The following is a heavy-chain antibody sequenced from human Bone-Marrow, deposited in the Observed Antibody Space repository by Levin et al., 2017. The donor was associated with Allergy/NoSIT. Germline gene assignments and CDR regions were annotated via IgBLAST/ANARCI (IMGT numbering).Heavy chain of an antibody. J-gene: IGHJ6*02. D-gene: IGHD3-10*01. Sequence: GGSLRLSCAASGFPFSNFWMHWVRQAPGKGLVWVSGIQNEGRTTMYADSVKGRFTISRDNAKSTMYLQMNSLRVEDTAVYYCARYSYYDGKNQYQNGLDVWGPGTTVTVSS. V-gene: IGHV3-74*03. CDR2: IQNEGRTT. CDR1: GFPFSNFW. CDR3: ARYSYYDGKNQYQNGLDV.